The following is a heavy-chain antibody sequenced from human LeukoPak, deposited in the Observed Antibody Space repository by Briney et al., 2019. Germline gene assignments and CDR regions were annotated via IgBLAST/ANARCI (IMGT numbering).Heavy chain of an antibody. J-gene: IGHJ4*02. V-gene: IGHV4-34*01. D-gene: IGHD3-3*01. CDR2: INHSGST. CDR3: VRWSDY. Sequence: SETLSLTCAVYGGSFNGYYWSWIRQPPGKGLEWIGQINHSGSTNYNPSLKSRVIISVDTSKNQFSLKLSSVTAADTAVYYCVRWSDYWGQGTLVTVSS. CDR1: GGSFNGYY.